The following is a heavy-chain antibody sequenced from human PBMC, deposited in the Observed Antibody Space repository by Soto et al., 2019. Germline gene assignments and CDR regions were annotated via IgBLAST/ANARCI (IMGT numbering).Heavy chain of an antibody. D-gene: IGHD3-3*01. CDR2: IYSDYTT. CDR3: ARNYYDFWSGTLGV. J-gene: IGHJ6*04. Sequence: PGGSLRLSCAASGFIVSNKYMSWVSQAPGKGLEWVSVIYSDYTTYYADSVRGRFTISGDNSKNTLYLQMNSLRAEDTAVYYCARNYYDFWSGTLGVWGKGTTVTVSS. V-gene: IGHV3-66*01. CDR1: GFIVSNKY.